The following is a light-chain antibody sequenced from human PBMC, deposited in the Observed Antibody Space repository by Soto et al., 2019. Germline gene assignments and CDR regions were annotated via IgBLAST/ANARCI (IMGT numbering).Light chain of an antibody. CDR1: QSVSRSY. CDR3: QHYSSSPCT. V-gene: IGKV3-20*01. Sequence: EIVLTQSPGTLSLSPGERATLSCRASQSVSRSYLAWYQQKPGQAPRLLIYGASSRATGVPDRFSGSGSGTDFTLTISRLEPEDFAVYYCQHYSSSPCTFGPGTKVDIK. J-gene: IGKJ3*01. CDR2: GAS.